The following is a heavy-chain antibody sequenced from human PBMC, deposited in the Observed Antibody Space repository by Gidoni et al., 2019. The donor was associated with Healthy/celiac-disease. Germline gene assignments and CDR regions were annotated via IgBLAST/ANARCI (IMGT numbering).Heavy chain of an antibody. CDR3: ARDWALLWFGEGVPPFDY. D-gene: IGHD3-10*01. Sequence: QVQLVQSGAEVKKPGASVKVSCKASGYTFTSYGISWVRQSPGQGLEWMGWISAYNGNTNYEQKLQGRVTMTTDTSTSTAYMELRSLRSDDTAVYYCARDWALLWFGEGVPPFDYWGQGTLVTVSS. J-gene: IGHJ4*02. V-gene: IGHV1-18*01. CDR1: GYTFTSYG. CDR2: ISAYNGNT.